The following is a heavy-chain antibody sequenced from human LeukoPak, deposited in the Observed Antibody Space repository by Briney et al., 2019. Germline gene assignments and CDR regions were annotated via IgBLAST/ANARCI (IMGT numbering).Heavy chain of an antibody. CDR3: ARDPFPTVVRGKNY. CDR1: GGTFSSYA. J-gene: IGHJ4*02. CDR2: INPNSGGT. V-gene: IGHV1-2*06. D-gene: IGHD3-10*01. Sequence: ASVKVSCKASGGTFSSYAISWVRQAPGQGLEWMGRINPNSGGTNYAQKFQGRVTMTRDTSISTAYMELSRLRSDDTAVYYCARDPFPTVVRGKNYWGQGTLVTVSS.